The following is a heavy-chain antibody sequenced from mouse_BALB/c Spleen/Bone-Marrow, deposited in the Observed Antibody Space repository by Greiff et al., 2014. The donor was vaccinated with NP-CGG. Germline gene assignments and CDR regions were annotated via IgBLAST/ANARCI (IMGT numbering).Heavy chain of an antibody. CDR2: ISDGGGYT. J-gene: IGHJ4*01. V-gene: IGHV5-4*02. CDR3: ARSGERYGAMDY. CDR1: GFTFSDYY. D-gene: IGHD2-10*02. Sequence: VQLKDSGGGLVKPGGSLKLSCAASGFTFSDYYMYWVRQTPEKRLEWVATISDGGGYTYYPDSVGGRFTISRDNAKNNLYLQMSSLKSEDTAMYYCARSGERYGAMDYWGQGTSVTVFS.